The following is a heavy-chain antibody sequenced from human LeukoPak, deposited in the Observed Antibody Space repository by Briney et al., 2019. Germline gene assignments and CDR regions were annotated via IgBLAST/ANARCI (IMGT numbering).Heavy chain of an antibody. CDR1: GFTFSSYS. J-gene: IGHJ4*02. D-gene: IGHD1-26*01. CDR3: APQGRRDLLISADF. Sequence: GGSLRLSCAASGFTFSSYSMNWVRQAPGKGLEWVSSISSSSSYIYYADSVKGRFTISRDNAKNSLYLQMNSLRAEDTAVYYCAPQGRRDLLISADFWGQGTLVTVSS. CDR2: ISSSSSYI. V-gene: IGHV3-21*01.